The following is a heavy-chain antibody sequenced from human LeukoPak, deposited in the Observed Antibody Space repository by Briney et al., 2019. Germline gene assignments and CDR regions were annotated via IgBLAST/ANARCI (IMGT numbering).Heavy chain of an antibody. CDR3: ARVDSSSYPNYYYYGMDV. V-gene: IGHV3-11*05. D-gene: IGHD6-13*01. Sequence: GGSLRLSCAASGFTFSDYYMSWIRQAPGKGLEWVSYISSSSSYTNYADSVKGRFTISRDNAKNSLYLQMNSLRAEDTAVYYCARVDSSSYPNYYYYGMDVWGQGTTVTVSS. CDR1: GFTFSDYY. CDR2: ISSSSSYT. J-gene: IGHJ6*02.